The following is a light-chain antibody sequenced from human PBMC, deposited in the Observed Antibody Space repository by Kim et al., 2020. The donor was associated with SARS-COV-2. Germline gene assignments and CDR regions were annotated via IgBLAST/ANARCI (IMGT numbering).Light chain of an antibody. CDR1: QSVASNF. V-gene: IGKV3-20*01. Sequence: VLTQSPGTLSLSPGERATLSCRASQSVASNFLAWYQQKPGQAPRLLIYGASRRATGIPDRFSGSGSGTDFTLTISRLEPEDFAVYYCQQYAGSPLTFVRGTKVDIK. CDR2: GAS. J-gene: IGKJ1*01. CDR3: QQYAGSPLT.